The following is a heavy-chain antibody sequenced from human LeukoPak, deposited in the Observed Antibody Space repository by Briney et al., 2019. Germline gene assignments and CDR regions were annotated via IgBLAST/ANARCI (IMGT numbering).Heavy chain of an antibody. J-gene: IGHJ4*02. CDR3: AREFGHCSGDNCFYFFDL. CDR1: GYTLTNYN. D-gene: IGHD2-15*01. Sequence: GAPVKVSCKASGYTLTNYNISWVRQAPGQGLEWMGWINTHKVHTNFPQKFQGRVTVTTDISTNTAYMELRRLRSDDTAVYYCAREFGHCSGDNCFYFFDLWGQGSQVIVSS. CDR2: INTHKVHT. V-gene: IGHV1-18*01.